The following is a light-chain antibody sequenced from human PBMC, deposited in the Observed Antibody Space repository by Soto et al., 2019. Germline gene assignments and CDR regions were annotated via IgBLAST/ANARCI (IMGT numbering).Light chain of an antibody. J-gene: IGKJ1*01. CDR1: QSISDY. Sequence: DIKMTQSPSSLSASVGDRVTITCRANQSISDYLNWYQQKPGKAPKLLIYAASSLQSGIPSRFSGSGSETDFTLTISSLQPEDFATYYCQQSYSTPWTFGQGTKVDNK. CDR2: AAS. CDR3: QQSYSTPWT. V-gene: IGKV1-39*01.